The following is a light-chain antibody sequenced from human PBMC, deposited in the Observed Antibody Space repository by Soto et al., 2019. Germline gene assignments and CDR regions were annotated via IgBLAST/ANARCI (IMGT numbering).Light chain of an antibody. Sequence: QSALTQPASVSASPGQSIAISCTGTSSDVGGYNYVSWYQHHPGKAPKLMIYEVSNRPSGVSNRFSGSKSGNTASLTISGLQAEDEAHYYCSSYTSSSTPWVFGGGTKLTVL. J-gene: IGLJ3*02. CDR2: EVS. CDR1: SSDVGGYNY. V-gene: IGLV2-14*01. CDR3: SSYTSSSTPWV.